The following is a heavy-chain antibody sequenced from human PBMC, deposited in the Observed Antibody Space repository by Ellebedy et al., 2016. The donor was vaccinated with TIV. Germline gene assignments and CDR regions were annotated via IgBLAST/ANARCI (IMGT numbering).Heavy chain of an antibody. Sequence: MPSETLSLTCTVSGGSITSSRHYWGWIRQPPGKGREWIGSHYYTGSGYYNPSLKSRVTIFIDMSKNQFSLKLTSVTAADTAGYYCARLEYQLPNPFEYWGRGTLVSVSS. D-gene: IGHD2-2*01. J-gene: IGHJ4*02. CDR2: HYYTGSG. CDR3: ARLEYQLPNPFEY. V-gene: IGHV4-39*01. CDR1: GGSITSSRHY.